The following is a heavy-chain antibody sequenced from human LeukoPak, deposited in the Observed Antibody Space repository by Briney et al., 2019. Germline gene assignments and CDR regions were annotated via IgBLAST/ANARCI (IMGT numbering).Heavy chain of an antibody. J-gene: IGHJ6*03. D-gene: IGHD5-18*01. CDR2: ISGSGGST. V-gene: IGHV3-23*01. CDR1: GFTFSSYA. Sequence: GGSLRLSCAASGFTFSSYAMSWVRQAPGKGLEWVSAISGSGGSTYYADSVKGRFTISRDNSKNTLYLQMNSLRAEDTAVYYCARGGWIQLWLRLVSDYYYYMDVWGKGTTVTVSS. CDR3: ARGGWIQLWLRLVSDYYYYMDV.